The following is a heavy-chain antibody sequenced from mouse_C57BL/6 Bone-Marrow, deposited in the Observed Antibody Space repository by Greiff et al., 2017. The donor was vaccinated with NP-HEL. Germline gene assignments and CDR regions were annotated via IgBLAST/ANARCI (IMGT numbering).Heavy chain of an antibody. J-gene: IGHJ1*03. Sequence: VQLVESGPELVKPGASVKISCKASGYSFTSYYIHWVKQRPGQGLEWIGWIYPGSGNTKYNEKFKGKATLTADTSSSTAYMQLSSLTSEDSAVYYGARRGNYYGSWYFDVWGTGTTVTVSS. CDR1: GYSFTSYY. D-gene: IGHD1-1*01. CDR2: IYPGSGNT. V-gene: IGHV1-66*01. CDR3: ARRGNYYGSWYFDV.